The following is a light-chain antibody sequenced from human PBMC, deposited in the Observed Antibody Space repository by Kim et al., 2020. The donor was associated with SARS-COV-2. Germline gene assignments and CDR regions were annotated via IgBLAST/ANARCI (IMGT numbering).Light chain of an antibody. CDR1: SANIGAGYD. J-gene: IGLJ2*01. V-gene: IGLV1-40*01. CDR2: GNS. Sequence: VTISGTGGSANIGAGYDVHWYQQLPGTAPKLLIYGNSNRASGVPDRFSGSKSGTSASLAITGLQAEDEADYYCQSYDSSLSGSYVVFGGGTQLTVL. CDR3: QSYDSSLSGSYVV.